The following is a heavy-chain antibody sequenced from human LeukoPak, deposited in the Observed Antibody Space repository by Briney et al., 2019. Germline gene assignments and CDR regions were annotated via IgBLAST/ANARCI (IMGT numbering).Heavy chain of an antibody. D-gene: IGHD6-13*01. Sequence: SETLSLTCAVYGGSFSGYYWNWIRQPPGKGLEWIGEINHSGSTNYNPSLKSRVTISVDTSKNQFSLKLSSVTAADTAVYYCARGPGSSWYLRWGQGTLVTVSS. CDR2: INHSGST. CDR1: GGSFSGYY. CDR3: ARGPGSSWYLR. V-gene: IGHV4-34*01. J-gene: IGHJ4*02.